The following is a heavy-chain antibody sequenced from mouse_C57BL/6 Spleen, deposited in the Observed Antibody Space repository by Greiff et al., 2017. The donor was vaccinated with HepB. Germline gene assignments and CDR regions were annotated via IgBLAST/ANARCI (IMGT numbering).Heavy chain of an antibody. J-gene: IGHJ1*03. CDR3: TRAYGYDGYWYFDV. Sequence: EVKLVESGEGLVKPGGSLKLSCAASGFTFSSYAMSWVRQTPEKRLEWVAYISSGGDYIYYADTVKGRFTISRDNARNTLYLQMSSLKSEDTAMYYCTRAYGYDGYWYFDVWGTGTTVTVSS. D-gene: IGHD2-2*01. CDR2: ISSGGDYI. V-gene: IGHV5-9-1*02. CDR1: GFTFSSYA.